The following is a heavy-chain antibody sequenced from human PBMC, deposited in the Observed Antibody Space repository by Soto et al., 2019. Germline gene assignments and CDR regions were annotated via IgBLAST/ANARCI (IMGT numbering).Heavy chain of an antibody. D-gene: IGHD3-10*01. CDR1: GFTFSNYG. V-gene: IGHV3-30*03. J-gene: IGHJ4*02. Sequence: TGGSLRLSCAASGFTFSNYGMHWVRQAPGKGLEWVAVISYDGSNKYYADSVKGRFTISRDNSKNTLYLQMNSLTTEDTTVYYCARDWVWFGAHPIDYWGQGTLVTVSS. CDR3: ARDWVWFGAHPIDY. CDR2: ISYDGSNK.